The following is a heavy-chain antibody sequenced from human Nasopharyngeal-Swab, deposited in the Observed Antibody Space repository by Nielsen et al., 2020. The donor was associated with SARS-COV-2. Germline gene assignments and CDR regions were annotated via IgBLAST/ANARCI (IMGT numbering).Heavy chain of an antibody. J-gene: IGHJ6*03. CDR2: IYHSGST. CDR3: ARVGGDYYYYYYMDV. D-gene: IGHD1-26*01. Sequence: RQAPGKGLEWIGHIYHSGSTYYNPSLKSRVTISVDRSKNQFSLKLSSVTAADTAVYYCARVGGDYYYYYYMDVWGKGTTVTVSS. V-gene: IGHV4-30-2*01.